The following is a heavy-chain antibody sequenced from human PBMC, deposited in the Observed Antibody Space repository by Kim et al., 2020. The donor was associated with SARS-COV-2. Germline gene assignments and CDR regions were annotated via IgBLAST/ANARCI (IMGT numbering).Heavy chain of an antibody. Sequence: SETLSLTCTVSGGSISSSGYYWGWIRQPPGKGLEWIGSIYYSGSTYSNPSLKSRLTISLDKSKKQFSLKLSSVTAADTALYYCAREPSSEDAFDIWGQGT. D-gene: IGHD3-22*01. CDR3: AREPSSEDAFDI. V-gene: IGHV4-39*07. CDR1: GGSISSSGYY. CDR2: IYYSGST. J-gene: IGHJ3*02.